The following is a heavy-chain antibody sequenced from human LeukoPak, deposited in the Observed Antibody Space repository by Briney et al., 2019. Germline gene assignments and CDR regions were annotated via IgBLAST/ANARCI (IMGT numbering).Heavy chain of an antibody. CDR2: INHSGST. CDR3: ARRHPKYQLPLGAFDP. CDR1: GGSISSSSYY. V-gene: IGHV4-39*07. D-gene: IGHD2-2*01. Sequence: SSETLSLTCTVSGGSISSSSYYWSWIRQPPGKGLEWIGEINHSGSTNYNPSLKSRVTISVDTSKNQFSLKLSSVTAADTAVYYCARRHPKYQLPLGAFDPWGQGTLVTVSS. J-gene: IGHJ5*02.